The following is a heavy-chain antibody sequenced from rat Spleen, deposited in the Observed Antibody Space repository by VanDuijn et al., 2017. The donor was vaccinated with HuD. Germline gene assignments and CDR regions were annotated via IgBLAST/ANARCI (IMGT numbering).Heavy chain of an antibody. CDR1: GFSLTSNS. Sequence: QVQLKESGPGLVQPSQTLSLTCTVSGFSLTSNSVHWIRQPPGKGLEWMGGIWGDGNADYCSALKSRLNITRDTSRSQVFLKMNSLQPDDTAIYFCTRSNWDLPYWYFDFWGPGTMVTVSS. D-gene: IGHD5-1*01. CDR2: IWGDGNA. J-gene: IGHJ1*01. V-gene: IGHV2-1*01. CDR3: TRSNWDLPYWYFDF.